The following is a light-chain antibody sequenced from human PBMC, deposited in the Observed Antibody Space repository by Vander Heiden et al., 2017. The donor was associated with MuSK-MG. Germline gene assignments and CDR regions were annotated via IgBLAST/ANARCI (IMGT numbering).Light chain of an antibody. CDR2: DAS. CDR3: QQEDDLPLT. CDR1: QDIRKY. J-gene: IGKJ4*01. Sequence: DIQMTQSPSSVSASVGDRVTITCQASQDIRKYLNWYKQEPGKAPKFLVHDASRLVTGVPSRFSGSGSGTEYTLTISSLQPEDIATYYCQQEDDLPLTFGGGTKVEMK. V-gene: IGKV1-33*01.